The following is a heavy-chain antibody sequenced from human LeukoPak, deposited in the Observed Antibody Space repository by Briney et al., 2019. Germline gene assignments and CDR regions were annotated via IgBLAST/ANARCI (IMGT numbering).Heavy chain of an antibody. Sequence: ASVKVSCKASGYTFTSYGIIWVRQAPGQGLEWMGWISAYNGNTNYAQKLQGRVTMTTDTSTSTDYMELRSLRSDDTAVYYCARDPPHGYGRVNFDYWGQGTLVTVSS. J-gene: IGHJ4*02. D-gene: IGHD4-17*01. V-gene: IGHV1-18*01. CDR3: ARDPPHGYGRVNFDY. CDR1: GYTFTSYG. CDR2: ISAYNGNT.